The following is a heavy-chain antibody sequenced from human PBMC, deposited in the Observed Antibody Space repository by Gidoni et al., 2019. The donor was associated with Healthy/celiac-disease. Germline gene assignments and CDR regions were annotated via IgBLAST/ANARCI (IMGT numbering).Heavy chain of an antibody. J-gene: IGHJ5*02. CDR1: GGSISSYY. CDR3: ARAPPYYDSSGYYHNWFDP. CDR2: IYYSGST. D-gene: IGHD3-22*01. V-gene: IGHV4-59*01. Sequence: QVQLQESGPVLVKPSETLSLTCTVSGGSISSYYWSWIRQPPGKGLEWIGYIYYSGSTNYNPSLKSRVTISVDTSKNQFSLKLSSVTAADTAVYYCARAPPYYDSSGYYHNWFDPWGQGTLVTVSS.